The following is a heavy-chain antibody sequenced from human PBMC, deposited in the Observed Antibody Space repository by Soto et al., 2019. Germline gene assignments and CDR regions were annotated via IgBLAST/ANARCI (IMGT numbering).Heavy chain of an antibody. J-gene: IGHJ4*02. Sequence: PGGSLRLSCAASGFTFSNFAMSWVRQAPGKGLEWVSSLSGSGDHTNHADSVKGRLTISTDTSTSTAYMELRSLRSDDTAVYYCARDASRIAVAGTGSDYWGQGTLVTVSS. CDR3: ARDASRIAVAGTGSDY. CDR2: LSGSGDHT. V-gene: IGHV3-23*01. D-gene: IGHD6-19*01. CDR1: GFTFSNFA.